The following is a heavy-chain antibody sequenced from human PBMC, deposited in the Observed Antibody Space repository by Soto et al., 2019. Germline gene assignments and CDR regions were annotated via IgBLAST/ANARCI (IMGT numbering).Heavy chain of an antibody. CDR2: TGSGTGPG. V-gene: IGHV1-69*06. J-gene: IGHJ4*02. Sequence: QVHLVQSGTEVKKPGSSVKVSCKASGCSLSTNPISWVRQAPGQGLEWMGGTGSGTGPGNHAQKFQGRLTVPAAKSTSPVYMELTNPTSEDTAVYYCARRPRGCFVRFFDSWGQGALVTGSS. CDR1: GCSLSTNP. CDR3: ARRPRGCFVRFFDS. D-gene: IGHD3-22*01.